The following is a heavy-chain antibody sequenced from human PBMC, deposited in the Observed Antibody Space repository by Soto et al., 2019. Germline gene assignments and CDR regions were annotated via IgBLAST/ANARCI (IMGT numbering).Heavy chain of an antibody. J-gene: IGHJ6*02. Sequence: HPGGSLRLSCAASGFTVSSNYMSWVRQAPGKGLERVSVIYSGGSTYYADSVKGRFTISRDNSKNTLYLQMNSLRAEDTAVYYWARSAGATVYGMDVSGQGTTVTVS. CDR3: ARSAGATVYGMDV. D-gene: IGHD1-26*01. V-gene: IGHV3-66*01. CDR1: GFTVSSNY. CDR2: IYSGGST.